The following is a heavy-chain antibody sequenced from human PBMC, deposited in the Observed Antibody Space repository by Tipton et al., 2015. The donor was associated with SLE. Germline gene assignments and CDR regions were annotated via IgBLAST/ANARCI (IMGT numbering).Heavy chain of an antibody. D-gene: IGHD6-13*01. V-gene: IGHV4-39*07. J-gene: IGHJ6*03. CDR3: ARGGEYGSSWYSRKYYYMDV. CDR1: GGSIRSSNYY. CDR2: IYYSGTT. Sequence: TLSLTCTVSGGSIRSSNYYWGWIRQPPGKGLEWIGSIYYSGTTYYNPSLKSRVTISVDTSKNQFSLNLSSVTAADTAVYYCARGGEYGSSWYSRKYYYMDVWGKGTTVTVS.